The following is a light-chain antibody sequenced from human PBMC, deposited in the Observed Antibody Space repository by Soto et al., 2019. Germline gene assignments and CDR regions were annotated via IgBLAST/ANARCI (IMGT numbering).Light chain of an antibody. CDR1: NSNIESNT. CDR3: AAWDDNLNGPHWV. V-gene: IGLV1-44*01. Sequence: QSVLTQPPSASGTPGQRVTISCSGSNSNIESNTVNWYQQLPGTAPKLLIYSNNQRPSGVPDRFSGSKSGTSASLAISGLQSEDEADYYCAAWDDNLNGPHWVFGGGTKVTVL. J-gene: IGLJ3*02. CDR2: SNN.